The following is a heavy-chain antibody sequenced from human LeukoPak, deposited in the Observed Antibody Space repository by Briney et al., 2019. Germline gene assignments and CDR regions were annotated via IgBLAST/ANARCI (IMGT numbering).Heavy chain of an antibody. V-gene: IGHV3-74*01. Sequence: GGSLRLSCAASGFTFSSYLMHWVRQAPGKGLVWVSRINTDGSTTNYADSVKGRFTISRDNVKNTLYLQMNSLRVEDTAVYYCARDLDYKLDYWGQGTLVTVSS. D-gene: IGHD4/OR15-4a*01. CDR1: GFTFSSYL. CDR2: INTDGSTT. CDR3: ARDLDYKLDY. J-gene: IGHJ4*02.